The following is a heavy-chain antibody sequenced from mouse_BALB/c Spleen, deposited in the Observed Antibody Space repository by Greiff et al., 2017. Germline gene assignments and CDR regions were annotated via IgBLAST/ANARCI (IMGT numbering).Heavy chain of an antibody. V-gene: IGHV1S81*02. CDR1: GYTFTSYY. CDR2: INPSNGGT. J-gene: IGHJ3*01. Sequence: QVQLQQSGAELVKPGASVKLSCKASGYTFTSYYMYWVKQRPGQGLEWIGEINPSNGGTNFNEKFKSKATLTVDKSSSTAYMQLSSLTSEDSAVYYCTRTYGSSSWFAYWGQGTLVTVSA. D-gene: IGHD1-1*01. CDR3: TRTYGSSSWFAY.